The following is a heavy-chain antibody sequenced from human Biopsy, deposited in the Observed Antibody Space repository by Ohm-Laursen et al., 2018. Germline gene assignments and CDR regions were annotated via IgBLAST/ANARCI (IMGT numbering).Heavy chain of an antibody. J-gene: IGHJ5*02. CDR3: ARHPTGFWFDP. Sequence: WIRQAPGKGLEWIGSIFYTGIIFYNPSLKSRVSISVDTSKNQFSLDLNSVTASDTALYYCARHPTGFWFDPWGQGTLAIVSS. CDR2: IFYTGII. V-gene: IGHV4-39*01.